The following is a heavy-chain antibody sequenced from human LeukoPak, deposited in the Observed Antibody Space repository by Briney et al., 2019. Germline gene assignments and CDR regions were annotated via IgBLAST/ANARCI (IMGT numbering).Heavy chain of an antibody. Sequence: ASVKVSCKASGYTFTSYDINWVRQATGQGLEWMGWMNPNSGNTGYAQKFQGRVTMTRNTSISTAYMELSSLRSEDTAVYYCARCLKTSYSGSYPPTRYRYFDLWGRGTLVTVSS. J-gene: IGHJ2*01. D-gene: IGHD1-26*01. V-gene: IGHV1-8*01. CDR1: GYTFTSYD. CDR3: ARCLKTSYSGSYPPTRYRYFDL. CDR2: MNPNSGNT.